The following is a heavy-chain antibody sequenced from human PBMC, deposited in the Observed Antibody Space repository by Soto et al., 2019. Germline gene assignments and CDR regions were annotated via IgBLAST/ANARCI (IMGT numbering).Heavy chain of an antibody. V-gene: IGHV3-9*01. D-gene: IGHD6-6*01. Sequence: EVQLVESGGGLVQPGRSLRLSCAASGFTFDDYAMHWVRQAPGKGLEWVSGISWNSGSIGYADSVKGRFTISRDNAKNSLYLQMNSLRAEYTALYYCAKDISSARGPFDYWGQGTLVTVSS. J-gene: IGHJ4*02. CDR2: ISWNSGSI. CDR3: AKDISSARGPFDY. CDR1: GFTFDDYA.